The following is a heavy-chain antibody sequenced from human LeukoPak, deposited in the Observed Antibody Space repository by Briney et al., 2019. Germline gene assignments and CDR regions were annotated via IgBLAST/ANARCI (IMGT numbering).Heavy chain of an antibody. V-gene: IGHV1-69*01. CDR2: IIPIFGIA. CDR3: ARACSSTSCYYYYYYGMDV. CDR1: GGTFSSYA. J-gene: IGHJ6*02. D-gene: IGHD2-2*01. Sequence: GASVKVSCKASGGTFSSYAISWVRQAPGQGLEWMGGIIPIFGIANYAQKFQGRVTITADESTSTAYMELSSLRSEDTAVYYCARACSSTSCYYYYYYGMDVWGQGTTVTVSS.